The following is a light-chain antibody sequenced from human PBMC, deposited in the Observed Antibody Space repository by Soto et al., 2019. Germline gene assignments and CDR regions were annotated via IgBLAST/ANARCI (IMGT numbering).Light chain of an antibody. CDR3: QQSNNWPKT. CDR2: DAS. V-gene: IGKV3-15*01. Sequence: EIVMTQSPDTLSVSPGETATLSCRASQSVGSNLAWYQQKPGQAPRLLISDASTRAAGLPARFGGSGSGTQFTLPITSLQSEDFAFYYCQQSNNWPKTFGQGTKVEIQ. CDR1: QSVGSN. J-gene: IGKJ1*01.